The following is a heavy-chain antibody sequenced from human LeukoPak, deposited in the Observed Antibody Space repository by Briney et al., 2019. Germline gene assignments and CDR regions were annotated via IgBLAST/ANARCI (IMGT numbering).Heavy chain of an antibody. J-gene: IGHJ4*02. Sequence: GGTLRLSCAASGFTFSSYGMSWVRQAPGKGLEWVSAISGSGGSTYYSDSVKGRFTISRDNSKNTLYLQMNSLRAEDTAVYYCARVVDHDYSDYYLDYWGQGTLVTVSS. D-gene: IGHD4-11*01. CDR2: ISGSGGST. CDR1: GFTFSSYG. CDR3: ARVVDHDYSDYYLDY. V-gene: IGHV3-23*01.